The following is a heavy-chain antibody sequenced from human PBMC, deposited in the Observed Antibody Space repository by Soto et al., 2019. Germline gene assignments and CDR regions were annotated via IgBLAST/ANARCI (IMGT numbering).Heavy chain of an antibody. CDR3: AKDAPWFGESSPHDY. V-gene: IGHV3-30*18. CDR2: ISYDGSNK. D-gene: IGHD3-10*01. Sequence: QVQLVESGGGVVQPGRSLRLSCAASGFTFSSYGMHWVRQAPGKGLEWVAVISYDGSNKYYADSVKGRFTISRDNSKNTLYLQMNSLRAEDTAVYYCAKDAPWFGESSPHDYWGQGTLVTVSS. CDR1: GFTFSSYG. J-gene: IGHJ4*02.